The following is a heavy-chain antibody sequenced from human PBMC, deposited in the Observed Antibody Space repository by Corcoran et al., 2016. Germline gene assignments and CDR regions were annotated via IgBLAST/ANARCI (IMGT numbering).Heavy chain of an antibody. CDR2: INHSGST. D-gene: IGHD1-1*01. J-gene: IGHJ4*02. Sequence: VQLQQWGAGLLKPSETLSLTCAVYGGSFSGYYWSWIRQPPGKGLEWIGEINHSGSTNYNPSLKSRVTISVYTSKNQFSLKLSSVTAADTAVYYCARGRNWNLLGYWGQGTLVTVSS. CDR3: ARGRNWNLLGY. V-gene: IGHV4-34*01. CDR1: GGSFSGYY.